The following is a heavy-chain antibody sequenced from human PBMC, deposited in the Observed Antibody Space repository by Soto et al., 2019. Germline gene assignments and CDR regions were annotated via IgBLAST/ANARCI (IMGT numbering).Heavy chain of an antibody. J-gene: IGHJ6*02. CDR3: AKNGQPAYYYYGMDV. D-gene: IGHD2-8*01. CDR2: VSGYNGDT. V-gene: IGHV1-18*01. Sequence: QGQLVQSGPEVKKPGASVKVSCKASGYTFSRYGISWVRQAPGQGLEWMGWVSGYNGDTKYAQKVQGRVTMTIDTSTYAASMELRSLTSDDTAIYYCAKNGQPAYYYYGMDVWGQGTTVTVSS. CDR1: GYTFSRYG.